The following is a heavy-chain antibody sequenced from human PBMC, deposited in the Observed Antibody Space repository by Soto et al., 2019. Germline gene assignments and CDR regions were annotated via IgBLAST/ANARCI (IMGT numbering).Heavy chain of an antibody. CDR1: GDSISNGDYY. J-gene: IGHJ4*02. Sequence: QVQLQESGPGLVKPSQTLSLTCTVSGDSISNGDYYWNWIRQHPEKGLEWIGYINYRGSTFYNPSLKSRIIISVEKSKNQFSLKLSSVTAADTAVYYCARDAPETAPYWGQGTLVTVSS. D-gene: IGHD2-2*01. CDR3: ARDAPETAPY. V-gene: IGHV4-31*03. CDR2: INYRGST.